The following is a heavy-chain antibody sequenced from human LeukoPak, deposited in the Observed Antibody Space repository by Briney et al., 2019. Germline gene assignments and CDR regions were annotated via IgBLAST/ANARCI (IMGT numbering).Heavy chain of an antibody. CDR2: ISGSGGST. Sequence: GGSLRLSCAASGFTFSSYAMSWVRQAPGKGLGWVSAISGSGGSTYYADSVKGRFTISRDNSKNTLYLQMNSLRAEDTAVYYCAKADHVATTTPDYWGQGTLVTVSS. CDR3: AKADHVATTTPDY. CDR1: GFTFSSYA. J-gene: IGHJ4*02. D-gene: IGHD5-12*01. V-gene: IGHV3-23*01.